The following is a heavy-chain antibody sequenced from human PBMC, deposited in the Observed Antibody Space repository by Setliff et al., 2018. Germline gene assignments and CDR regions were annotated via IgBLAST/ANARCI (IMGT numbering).Heavy chain of an antibody. J-gene: IGHJ5*02. CDR2: IYPGDSIT. Sequence: RGESLKISCKGSGYSFSTCWIGWVRQMPGKGLEWMGIIYPGDSITRYSPSFQGQVTISVDKSINTAYLQWSSLRASDTAIYYCARNPYYYGSGTYLDNNNRWFDPWGQGTLVTVSS. CDR3: ARNPYYYGSGTYLDNNNRWFDP. V-gene: IGHV5-51*01. D-gene: IGHD3-10*01. CDR1: GYSFSTCW.